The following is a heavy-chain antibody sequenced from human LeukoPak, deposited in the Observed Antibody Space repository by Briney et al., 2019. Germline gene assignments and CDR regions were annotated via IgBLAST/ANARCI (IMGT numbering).Heavy chain of an antibody. CDR2: TYYRSKWKN. D-gene: IGHD5-18*01. J-gene: IGHJ4*02. CDR3: VRGRDTAMGS. CDR1: GDSVSSNSAT. V-gene: IGHV6-1*01. Sequence: QSQTLSLTCAISGDSVSSNSATWNWIRQSPSRGLEWLGRTYYRSKWKNDYAVSVKSRITFNPDTSKNQSSLQLNSVTPEDTAVYYCVRGRDTAMGSWGQGTLVTVSS.